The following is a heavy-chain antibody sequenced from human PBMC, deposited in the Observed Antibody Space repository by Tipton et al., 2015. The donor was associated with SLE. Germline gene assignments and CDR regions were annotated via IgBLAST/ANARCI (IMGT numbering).Heavy chain of an antibody. CDR2: IYYRGTT. CDR3: ARVLGGKLGY. Sequence: TLSLTCTVSRGPINSDYWNWIRQPPGKELEWIGNIYYRGTTDYNPSFKGRVTISIDRSKNQFSLTVRSVTAADTAVYYCARVLGGKLGYWGQGTLVTVSS. CDR1: RGPINSDY. J-gene: IGHJ4*02. V-gene: IGHV4-59*01. D-gene: IGHD3-16*01.